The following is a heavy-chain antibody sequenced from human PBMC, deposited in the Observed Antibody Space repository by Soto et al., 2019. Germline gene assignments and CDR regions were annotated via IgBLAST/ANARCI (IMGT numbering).Heavy chain of an antibody. CDR1: GYTFTNYG. Sequence: ASVKVSCKASGYTFTNYGISWVRQAPGKGLEWMGWISAYNGNTNYAQKLQGRVTMNTDTSTSTAYMELRSLRSDDTAVYYCARDPHSYCSGGSCLGYWFDPWGQGTLVTVSS. J-gene: IGHJ5*02. CDR3: ARDPHSYCSGGSCLGYWFDP. CDR2: ISAYNGNT. D-gene: IGHD2-15*01. V-gene: IGHV1-18*04.